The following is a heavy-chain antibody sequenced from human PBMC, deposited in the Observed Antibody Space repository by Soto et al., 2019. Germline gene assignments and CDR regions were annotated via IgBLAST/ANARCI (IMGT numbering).Heavy chain of an antibody. CDR2: VSGSGGST. CDR3: AKNIRAESGSYFDS. J-gene: IGHJ4*02. D-gene: IGHD1-26*01. V-gene: IGHV3-23*01. Sequence: EMQLLESGGGLVQPGGSLRVSCAASGFIFSSYGMSWVRQAPGKGLEWVSGVSGSGGSTYYADSVKGGFTISRDNSKNTLYLQMNSLRAEDTALYYCAKNIRAESGSYFDSWGQGILVTVSS. CDR1: GFIFSSYG.